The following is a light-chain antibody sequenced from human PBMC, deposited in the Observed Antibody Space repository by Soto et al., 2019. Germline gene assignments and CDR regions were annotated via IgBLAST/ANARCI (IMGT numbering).Light chain of an antibody. CDR1: QSVLYSSNNKNY. Sequence: DIVMTQSPDSLAVSLGERATINCKSSQSVLYSSNNKNYLAWYQQRPGQPPKLLIYWASTRESGVPDRFSGSGSGTDFTLTITSLQSEDFAVYFCQQCRNWPLTFGGGTKVEIK. CDR3: QQCRNWPLT. CDR2: WAS. V-gene: IGKV4-1*01. J-gene: IGKJ4*01.